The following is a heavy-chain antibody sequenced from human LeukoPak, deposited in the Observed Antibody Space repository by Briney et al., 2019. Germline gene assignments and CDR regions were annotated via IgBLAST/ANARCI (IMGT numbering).Heavy chain of an antibody. CDR1: GGSISSNNYY. CDR3: ARHLPYYDILTGHFDPLSYWYFDL. D-gene: IGHD3-9*01. CDR2: IFYSGRT. Sequence: SETLSLTCTVSGGSISSNNYYWDWIRQPPGKALEWIGTIFYSGRTYYNPSLKSRVTMSVDTSKNQFSLNLTSVTAADTAVYYCARHLPYYDILTGHFDPLSYWYFDLWGRGTLVTVSS. V-gene: IGHV4-39*01. J-gene: IGHJ2*01.